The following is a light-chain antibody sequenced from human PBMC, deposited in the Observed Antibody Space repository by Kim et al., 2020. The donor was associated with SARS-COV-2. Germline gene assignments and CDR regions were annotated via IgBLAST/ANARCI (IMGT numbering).Light chain of an antibody. CDR2: DVS. CDR3: SSYTSSSTWV. CDR1: SSDVGGYNY. Sequence: QSALTKPAPVSGSPGQSITISCTGTSSDVGGYNYVSWYQQHPGKAPKLMIYDVSKRPSGVSNRFSGSKSGNTASLTISGLQAEDEADYYCSSYTSSSTWVFGGGTQLTVL. J-gene: IGLJ3*02. V-gene: IGLV2-14*01.